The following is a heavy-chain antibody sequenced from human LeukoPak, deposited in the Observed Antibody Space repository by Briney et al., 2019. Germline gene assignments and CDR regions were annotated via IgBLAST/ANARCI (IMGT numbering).Heavy chain of an antibody. CDR3: TPITMVRGVFDY. CDR1: GFTFSSYA. V-gene: IGHV3-9*01. Sequence: GGSLRLSCAASGFTFSSYAMSWVRQAPGKGLEWVSGISWNSGSIGYADSVKGRFTISRDNAKNSLYLQMNSLRAEDTALYYCTPITMVRGVFDYWGQGTLVTVSS. J-gene: IGHJ4*02. CDR2: ISWNSGSI. D-gene: IGHD3-10*01.